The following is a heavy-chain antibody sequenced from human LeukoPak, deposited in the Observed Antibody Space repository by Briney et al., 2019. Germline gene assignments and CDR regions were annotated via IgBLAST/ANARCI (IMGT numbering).Heavy chain of an antibody. V-gene: IGHV4-34*01. D-gene: IGHD3-3*01. CDR3: ARFTIFGVVKDALDI. Sequence: PSETLSLTCAVYGGSFSGYYWSWIRQPPGKGLEWIGEINHSGSTNYNPSLKSRVTISVDTSKNQFSLKLSSVTAADTAVYYCARFTIFGVVKDALDIWGQGTMVTVSS. J-gene: IGHJ3*02. CDR2: INHSGST. CDR1: GGSFSGYY.